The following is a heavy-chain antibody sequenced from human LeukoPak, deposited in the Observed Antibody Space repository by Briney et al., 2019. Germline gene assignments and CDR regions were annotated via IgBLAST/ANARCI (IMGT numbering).Heavy chain of an antibody. CDR2: INPNSGGT. J-gene: IGHJ5*02. D-gene: IGHD4-11*01. CDR3: ARGGMTTVNWFDP. CDR1: GYTFTGYY. Sequence: ASVKVSCKASGYTFTGYYMHWVRQAPGQGLEWMGRINPNSGGTNYAQKFQGRVTTTRDTSISTAYMELSRLRSDDTAVYYCARGGMTTVNWFDPWGQGTLVTVSS. V-gene: IGHV1-2*06.